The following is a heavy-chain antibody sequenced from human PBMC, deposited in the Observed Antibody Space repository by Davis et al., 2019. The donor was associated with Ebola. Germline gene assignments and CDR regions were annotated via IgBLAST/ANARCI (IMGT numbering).Heavy chain of an antibody. CDR1: GYTFTSYD. CDR3: ARVGTATTTFDY. J-gene: IGHJ4*02. V-gene: IGHV1-8*01. Sequence: ASVKVSCKASGYTFTSYDINWVRQATGQGLEWMGWMNPNSGNTGYAQKFQGRVTVTRDTSTSTVYMELSRLRSDDTAVYYCARVGTATTTFDYWGQGTLVTVSS. D-gene: IGHD5-24*01. CDR2: MNPNSGNT.